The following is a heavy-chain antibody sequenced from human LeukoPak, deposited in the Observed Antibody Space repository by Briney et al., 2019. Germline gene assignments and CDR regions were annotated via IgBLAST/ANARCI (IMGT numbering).Heavy chain of an antibody. V-gene: IGHV3-30-3*01. D-gene: IGHD6-19*01. CDR3: AKDPVTSYSSGWHHFDY. CDR1: GFTFSGYA. CDR2: ISGDGNNK. Sequence: PGGSLRLSCAASGFTFSGYALHWVRQAPGKGLEWVAVISGDGNNKKYTDSVKGRFTISRDNSKNTLYLQMDSLRGDDTAVYYCAKDPVTSYSSGWHHFDYWGQGTLVTVSS. J-gene: IGHJ4*02.